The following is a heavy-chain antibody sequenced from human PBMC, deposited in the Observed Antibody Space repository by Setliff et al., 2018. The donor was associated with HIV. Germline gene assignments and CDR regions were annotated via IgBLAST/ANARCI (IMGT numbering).Heavy chain of an antibody. CDR3: ATRSHWYFDL. CDR1: GSLTSYY. CDR2: VYYSGNT. J-gene: IGHJ2*01. V-gene: IGHV4-59*01. D-gene: IGHD1-26*01. Sequence: SETLSLTCTVSGSLTSYYWSWIRQSPGKGLEWIGYVYYSGNTNYNPSLKSRVTISIDTSKNQFSLKLNSVTAADTAVYYCATRSHWYFDLWGRGTLVTVSS.